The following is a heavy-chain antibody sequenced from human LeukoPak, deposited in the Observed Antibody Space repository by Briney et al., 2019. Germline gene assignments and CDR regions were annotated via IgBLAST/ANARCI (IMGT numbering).Heavy chain of an antibody. V-gene: IGHV6-1*01. J-gene: IGHJ4*02. D-gene: IGHD6-6*01. CDR2: TYYRSKLYN. CDR3: ARDETVAARGGYDY. Sequence: SQTLSLTCAISGDIVSSNSAAWNWIRQSPSRGLEWLGRTYYRSKLYNDYAVSVKSRITINPDTSKNQFSLQLNSVTPEDTAVYYCARDETVAARGGYDYWGQGTLVTVSS. CDR1: GDIVSSNSAA.